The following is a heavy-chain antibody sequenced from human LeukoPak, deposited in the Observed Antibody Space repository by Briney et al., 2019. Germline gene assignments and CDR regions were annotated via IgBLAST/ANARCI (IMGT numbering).Heavy chain of an antibody. D-gene: IGHD3-9*01. CDR2: IYTSGST. Sequence: PSETLSLTCTVSGGSISSGSYYWSWIRQPAGKGLEWIGRIYTSGSTNYNPSLKSRVTISVDTSKNQFSLKLSSVTAADTAVYYCARDADYDILTGYSRGDYWGQGTLVTVSS. J-gene: IGHJ4*02. CDR1: GGSISSGSYY. CDR3: ARDADYDILTGYSRGDY. V-gene: IGHV4-61*02.